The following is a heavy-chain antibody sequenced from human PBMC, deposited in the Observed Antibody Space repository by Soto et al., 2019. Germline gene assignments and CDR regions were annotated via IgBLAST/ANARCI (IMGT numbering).Heavy chain of an antibody. D-gene: IGHD5-12*01. CDR1: GGSIRSYY. CDR3: ATSGYSRRSGLGVFDI. J-gene: IGHJ3*02. CDR2: SDDTGSTNYNPWST. V-gene: IGHV4-59*01. Sequence: QVQLQESGPGLGKPSETLSLTCTISGGSIRSYYWNWIRQSPGKGLEWIAHSDDTGSTNYNPWSTNYNPSLTSRVIISVDTSKNQFSLNLSSVTAADTALYYCATSGYSRRSGLGVFDIWGQGTLVTVSS.